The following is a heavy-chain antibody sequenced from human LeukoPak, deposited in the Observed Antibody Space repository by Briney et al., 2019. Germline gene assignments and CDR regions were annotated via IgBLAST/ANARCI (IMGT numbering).Heavy chain of an antibody. CDR2: IKQDGSEK. D-gene: IGHD1-26*01. V-gene: IGHV3-7*01. J-gene: IGHJ4*02. CDR1: GFTLSSYW. CDR3: ARVQWELRGVGSYFDY. Sequence: GGSLRLSCAASGFTLSSYWMNWVRQARGKGLEWVANIKQDGSEKYYVDSVKGRFTISRDNAKNSLYLQMNSLRAEDTAVYYCARVQWELRGVGSYFDYWGQGTLVTVSS.